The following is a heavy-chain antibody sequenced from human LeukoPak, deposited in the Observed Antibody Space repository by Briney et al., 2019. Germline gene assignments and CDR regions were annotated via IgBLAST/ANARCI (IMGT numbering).Heavy chain of an antibody. CDR3: ARGDSAYDLFGHIDY. Sequence: SVKVTCKASGGTFSNYAISWVRQAPGQGLEWMGGIIPIFGTANYAQKFQGRVTITADESTSTAYMELSSLRSEDTAVYYCARGDSAYDLFGHIDYWGQGTLVTVSS. J-gene: IGHJ4*02. CDR2: IIPIFGTA. CDR1: GGTFSNYA. V-gene: IGHV1-69*13. D-gene: IGHD5-12*01.